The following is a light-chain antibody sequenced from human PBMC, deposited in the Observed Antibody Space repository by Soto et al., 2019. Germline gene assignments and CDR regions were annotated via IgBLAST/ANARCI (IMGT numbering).Light chain of an antibody. CDR1: QSVSNN. V-gene: IGKV3-15*01. CDR2: GAS. CDR3: QQYNNWPPNT. J-gene: IGKJ5*01. Sequence: EIVLTQSSATPSVSPGERATLSCRASQSVSNNLAWYQQKPGQAPRLLIYGASTRATGIPARFSGSGSGTEFTLTISSLQSEDFAVYYCQQYNNWPPNTFGQGTRLEIK.